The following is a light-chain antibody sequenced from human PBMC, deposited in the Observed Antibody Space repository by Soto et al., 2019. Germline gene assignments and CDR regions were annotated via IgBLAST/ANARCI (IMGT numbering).Light chain of an antibody. J-gene: IGLJ2*01. V-gene: IGLV2-14*01. CDR1: SSDVGGYNY. Sequence: QSALTQPASVSGSPGQSITISCTGTSSDVGGYNYVSWYQQHPGKAPKLMISEVSNRPSGVSNRFSGSKSGNTASLTISGLQAEDEADYYCSSYTSSSTLVFGGGTKPTVL. CDR3: SSYTSSSTLV. CDR2: EVS.